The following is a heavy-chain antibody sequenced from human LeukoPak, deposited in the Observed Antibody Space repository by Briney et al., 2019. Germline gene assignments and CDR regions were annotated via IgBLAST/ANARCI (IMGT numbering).Heavy chain of an antibody. J-gene: IGHJ4*02. CDR3: ARRRYYDSSGYYGDFDY. Sequence: PSETLSLTCTVSGGSISSSSYYWGWIRQPPGKGLEWIVSIDYSGSTYYNPSLKRRVTISVDTSKNQFSLKLSSVTAADTAVYYCARRRYYDSSGYYGDFDYWGQGTLVTVSS. V-gene: IGHV4-39*01. CDR2: IDYSGST. D-gene: IGHD3-22*01. CDR1: GGSISSSSYY.